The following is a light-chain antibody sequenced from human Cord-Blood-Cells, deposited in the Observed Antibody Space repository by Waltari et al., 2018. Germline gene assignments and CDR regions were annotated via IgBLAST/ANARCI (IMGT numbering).Light chain of an antibody. Sequence: DIVMTQSPDSLAVSLGARATIHCKSSQSVLYSSNNKNYLAWYQQKPGQPPKLLIYWASTRESGVPDRFSGSGSGTDFTLTSGSLEAEDVAVYYCQQYYSTPLTFGPGTKVDLK. CDR3: QQYYSTPLT. CDR1: QSVLYSSNNKNY. CDR2: WAS. J-gene: IGKJ3*01. V-gene: IGKV4-1*01.